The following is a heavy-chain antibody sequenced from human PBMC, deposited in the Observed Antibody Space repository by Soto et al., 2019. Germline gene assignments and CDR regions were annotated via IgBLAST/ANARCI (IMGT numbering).Heavy chain of an antibody. CDR3: ARDSPIGSTFSGYDAIDY. V-gene: IGHV1-69*08. D-gene: IGHD5-12*01. Sequence: QVQLVQSGAEVKKPGSSVKVSCKTSGGTFSNDIITWVRQAPGQGLEWMGRIIPLLDIANYAQKFQGRVTITADKSTGTAYMELNSLRSEGTAVYYCARDSPIGSTFSGYDAIDYWGQGTLVTVSS. J-gene: IGHJ4*02. CDR1: GGTFSNDI. CDR2: IIPLLDIA.